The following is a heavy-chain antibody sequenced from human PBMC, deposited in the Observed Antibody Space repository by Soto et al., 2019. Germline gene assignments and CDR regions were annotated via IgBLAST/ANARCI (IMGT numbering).Heavy chain of an antibody. V-gene: IGHV1-46*01. J-gene: IGHJ5*02. Sequence: ASVKVSCKASGGTFSSYTISWVRQAPGQGLEWMGIINPSGGSTSYAQKFQGRVTMTRDTSTSTVYMELSSLRSEDTAVYYCARSIAVAGTFDPWGQGTLVTVSS. CDR2: INPSGGST. D-gene: IGHD6-19*01. CDR3: ARSIAVAGTFDP. CDR1: GGTFSSYT.